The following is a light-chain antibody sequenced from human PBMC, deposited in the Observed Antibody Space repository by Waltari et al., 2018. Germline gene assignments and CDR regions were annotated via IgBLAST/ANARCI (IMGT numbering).Light chain of an antibody. V-gene: IGLV2-23*02. J-gene: IGLJ2*01. CDR1: SSDVGANNF. Sequence: QSALTQPASVSGSPGQSIAISCIGTSSDVGANNFLSWYQQHPGRAPKLMIHEVTKRPPGVSTRFSGSKSGNTASLTIAGLQAEDEADYYCCSYTSIGPVLIGGGTKVTVL. CDR3: CSYTSIGPVL. CDR2: EVT.